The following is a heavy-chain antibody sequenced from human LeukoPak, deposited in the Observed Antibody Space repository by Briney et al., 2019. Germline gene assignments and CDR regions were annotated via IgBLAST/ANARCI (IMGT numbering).Heavy chain of an antibody. D-gene: IGHD2-2*01. Sequence: PSQTLSLTCTVSGGSISSGSYYWSCIRQPAGKGLEWIGRIYTSGSTNYNPSLKSRVTISVDTPKNQFSLKLSSVTAADTAVYYCAREGLYCSSTSCSEGNWFDPWGQGTLVTVSS. J-gene: IGHJ5*02. CDR3: AREGLYCSSTSCSEGNWFDP. CDR2: IYTSGST. CDR1: GGSISSGSYY. V-gene: IGHV4-61*02.